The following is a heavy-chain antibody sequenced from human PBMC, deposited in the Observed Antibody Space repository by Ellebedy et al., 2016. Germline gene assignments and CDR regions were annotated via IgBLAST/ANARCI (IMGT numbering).Heavy chain of an antibody. J-gene: IGHJ4*02. CDR2: IKQDGSEK. CDR3: ARGATSSRPHDY. CDR1: GFTFSSYW. Sequence: GESLKISCAASGFTFSSYWMSWVRQAPGKGLEWVANIKQDGSEKYYVDSVKGRFTISRDNAKNSLYLQMNSLRAEDTAVYYCARGATSSRPHDYWGQGTLVTVSS. V-gene: IGHV3-7*01. D-gene: IGHD6-13*01.